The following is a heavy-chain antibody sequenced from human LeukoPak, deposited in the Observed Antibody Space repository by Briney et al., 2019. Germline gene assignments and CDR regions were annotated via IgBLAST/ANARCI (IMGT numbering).Heavy chain of an antibody. J-gene: IGHJ6*03. CDR3: ARGVNHYDFWSGSYYYYMDV. CDR2: MNPNSGNT. Sequence: ASVKVSCKASGYTFTSYDINWVRQATGQGLEWMGWMNPNSGNTGYAQKFQGRVTITRNTSISTAYMELSSLRSEDTAVYYCARGVNHYDFWSGSYYYYMDVWGKGTTVTVSS. D-gene: IGHD3-3*01. V-gene: IGHV1-8*03. CDR1: GYTFTSYD.